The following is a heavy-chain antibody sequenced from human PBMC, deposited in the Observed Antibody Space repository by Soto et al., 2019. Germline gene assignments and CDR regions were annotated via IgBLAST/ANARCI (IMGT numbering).Heavy chain of an antibody. Sequence: SETLSLTCAVSGGSISSSNWWIWVRQPPGKGLEWIGEIYHSGSTNYNPSLKSRVTISVDKSKNQFSLKLSSVTAADTAVYYCARDRGVRGVIYYYYYGMDVWGQGTTVTVSS. D-gene: IGHD3-10*01. J-gene: IGHJ6*02. V-gene: IGHV4-4*02. CDR2: IYHSGST. CDR3: ARDRGVRGVIYYYYYGMDV. CDR1: GGSISSSNW.